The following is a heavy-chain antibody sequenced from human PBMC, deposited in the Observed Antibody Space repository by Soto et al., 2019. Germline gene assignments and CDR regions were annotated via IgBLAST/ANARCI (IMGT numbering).Heavy chain of an antibody. V-gene: IGHV4-34*01. CDR1: NGSFTDYF. CDR3: VARGMTYDCLSGPNPFDT. Sequence: LSLTCAAHNGSFTDYFWTWIRQSPGKGLEWIGEINHRGGATYNPSLRSRVTISIDTSKNHFSLSLRSLTAADTAVYYCVARGMTYDCLSGPNPFDTWGHGTLVTVSA. CDR2: INHRGGA. D-gene: IGHD3-3*01. J-gene: IGHJ5*01.